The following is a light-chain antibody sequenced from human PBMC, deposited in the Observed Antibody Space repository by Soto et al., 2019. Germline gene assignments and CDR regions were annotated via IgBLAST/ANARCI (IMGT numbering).Light chain of an antibody. Sequence: QSALTQPASVSGSPGQSITISCTGTSSDVGGYNCVSWYQQHPGKAPKLMIYDVSNRPSGVSNRFSGSKSGNTASLTISGLQAEDEADYYCSSYTSSSTSFGTGTKLTVL. CDR3: SSYTSSSTS. J-gene: IGLJ1*01. V-gene: IGLV2-14*01. CDR1: SSDVGGYNC. CDR2: DVS.